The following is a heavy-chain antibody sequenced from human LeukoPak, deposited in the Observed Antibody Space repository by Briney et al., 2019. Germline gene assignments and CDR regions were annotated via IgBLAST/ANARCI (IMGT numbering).Heavy chain of an antibody. CDR1: GFTFSSYW. V-gene: IGHV3-7*01. Sequence: PGGSLRLSCAASGFTFSSYWMSWVRQAPGKGLEWVANIKQDGSEKYYVDSVKGRFTISRDNAKNSLYLQMNSLRAEDTAVYYCASPLWFGELRFDYRGQGTLVTVSS. J-gene: IGHJ4*02. CDR2: IKQDGSEK. D-gene: IGHD3-10*01. CDR3: ASPLWFGELRFDY.